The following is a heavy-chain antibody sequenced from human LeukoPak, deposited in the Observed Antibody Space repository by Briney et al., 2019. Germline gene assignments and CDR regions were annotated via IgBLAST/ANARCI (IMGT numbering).Heavy chain of an antibody. Sequence: SVTVSCKASGGTFSSYAISWVRQAPGQGLEWMGGIIPIFGTANYAQKFQGRVTITADKSTSTAYMELSSLRSEDTAVYYCARVGSSWYEWYYYYYMDVWGKGTTVTVSS. CDR1: GGTFSSYA. J-gene: IGHJ6*03. D-gene: IGHD6-13*01. CDR2: IIPIFGTA. V-gene: IGHV1-69*06. CDR3: ARVGSSWYEWYYYYYMDV.